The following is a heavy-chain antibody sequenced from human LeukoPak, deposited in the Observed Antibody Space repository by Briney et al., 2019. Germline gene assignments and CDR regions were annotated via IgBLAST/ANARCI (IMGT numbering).Heavy chain of an antibody. J-gene: IGHJ4*02. V-gene: IGHV3-74*01. CDR2: SDRDGVVR. D-gene: IGHD3-3*01. CDR1: SIRFADHW. CDR3: VASRWSVALDF. Sequence: GGSLRLSCVGSSIRFADHWMLWVRQVPGEPPAWVARSDRDGVVREYADSVKGRFTIPRDNARNTIHLEMNRLKVEDTAIYYCVASRWSVALDFWGQGSLVTVSS.